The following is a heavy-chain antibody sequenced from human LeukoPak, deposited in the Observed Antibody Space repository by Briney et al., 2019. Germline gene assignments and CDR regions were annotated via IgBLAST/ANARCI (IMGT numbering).Heavy chain of an antibody. CDR1: GYTFTSYG. J-gene: IGHJ6*02. CDR2: IIAYNGNT. Sequence: GASVKVSCKSSGYTFTSYGIIWVRQAPGQGLEWMGWIIAYNGNTNYAQKLQGRVTMTTDTSTSTAYMELRSLRSDDTAVYYCARDAPDYDFWSGYHYYYYGMDVWGQGTTVTVSS. V-gene: IGHV1-18*01. CDR3: ARDAPDYDFWSGYHYYYYGMDV. D-gene: IGHD3-3*01.